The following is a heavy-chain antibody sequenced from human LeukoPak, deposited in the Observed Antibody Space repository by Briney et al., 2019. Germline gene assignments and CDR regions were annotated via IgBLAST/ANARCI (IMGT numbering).Heavy chain of an antibody. CDR1: GGSISSYY. Sequence: SETLSLTCTVSGGSISSYYWSWVRQPPGKGLEWIGYIYHSGSTKYNPSLESRVTISVDTSKNQFSLRLKSVTAADTAVYYCARGYCSINSCCYVSWGQGTLVTVSS. J-gene: IGHJ5*02. D-gene: IGHD2-2*01. V-gene: IGHV4-59*01. CDR2: IYHSGST. CDR3: ARGYCSINSCCYVS.